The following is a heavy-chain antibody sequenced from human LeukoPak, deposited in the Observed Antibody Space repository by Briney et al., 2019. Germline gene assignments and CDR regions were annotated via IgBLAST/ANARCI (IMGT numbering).Heavy chain of an antibody. CDR3: SRGSYSLAFDM. CDR1: GGSISSYY. J-gene: IGHJ3*02. V-gene: IGHV4-59*01. CDR2: IYYSGST. Sequence: SETLSLTCTVSGGSISSYYWSWIRQPPGKGLEWIGYIYYSGSTNYNPSLKSRVTISVDTSKNQFSLKLSSVAAADTAVYYCSRGSYSLAFDMWGQGTMVTVSS. D-gene: IGHD1-26*01.